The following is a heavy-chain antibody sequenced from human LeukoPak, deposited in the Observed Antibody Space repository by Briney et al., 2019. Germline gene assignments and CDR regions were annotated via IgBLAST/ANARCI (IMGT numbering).Heavy chain of an antibody. D-gene: IGHD3-22*01. V-gene: IGHV1-24*01. Sequence: ASVKVSCKVSGYTLTELSMHGVRQAPGKGLEWMGGFDPEDGETIYAQKFQGRVTMTEDTSTDTAYMELSSLRSEDTAVYYCARDHGNYDSSGYYFDYWGQGTLVTVSS. J-gene: IGHJ4*02. CDR1: GYTLTELS. CDR3: ARDHGNYDSSGYYFDY. CDR2: FDPEDGET.